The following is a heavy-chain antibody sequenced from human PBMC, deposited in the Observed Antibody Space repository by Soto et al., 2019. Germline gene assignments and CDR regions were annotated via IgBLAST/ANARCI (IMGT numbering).Heavy chain of an antibody. D-gene: IGHD6-19*01. CDR1: GFTFSSYA. J-gene: IGHJ4*02. V-gene: IGHV3-23*01. Sequence: EVQLWESGGGLVQPGGSLRLSCAASGFTFSSYAMSWVRQAPGKGLEWVSVVRGSGSSTYYADSVKGRFTISRDNSKNTLYLQMNSLRADETAVYYCAKVGQWLALDYWGQGTLVTVSS. CDR2: VRGSGSST. CDR3: AKVGQWLALDY.